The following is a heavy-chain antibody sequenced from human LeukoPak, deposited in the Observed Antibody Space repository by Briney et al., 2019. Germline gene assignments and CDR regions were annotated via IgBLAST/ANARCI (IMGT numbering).Heavy chain of an antibody. Sequence: PGGSLRLSCAASGFTFSGYAMSWVRQAPGKGLEWVSAISGSGGSTYYADSVKGRFTISRDNSKNTLYLQVNSLRAEDTAVYYCAKDRRGVWYYDSRGGQGTLVTVSS. CDR3: AKDRRGVWYYDSR. D-gene: IGHD3-22*01. V-gene: IGHV3-23*01. CDR1: GFTFSGYA. J-gene: IGHJ4*02. CDR2: ISGSGGST.